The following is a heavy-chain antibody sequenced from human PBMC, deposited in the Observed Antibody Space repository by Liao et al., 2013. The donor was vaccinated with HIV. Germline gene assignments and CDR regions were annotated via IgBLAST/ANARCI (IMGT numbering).Heavy chain of an antibody. CDR2: IYYSGGT. CDR3: AREGGYCSGGSCRLYYFDY. J-gene: IGHJ4*02. CDR1: GDSITSAY. V-gene: IGHV4-59*12. D-gene: IGHD2-15*01. Sequence: QVQLQESGPGLVKPSETLSLTCTVSGDSITSAYWGWIRQSPGKGLEWIGYIYYSGGTYFNPSLKSRVTISVDSSKNQFSLKLSSVTAADTAVYYCAREGGYCSGGSCRLYYFDYWGQGTLVTVSS.